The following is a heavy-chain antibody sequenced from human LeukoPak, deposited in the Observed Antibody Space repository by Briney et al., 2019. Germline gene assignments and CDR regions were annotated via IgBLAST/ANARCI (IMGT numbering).Heavy chain of an antibody. CDR2: IYHSGST. CDR1: GGSISSGGYY. CDR3: ARLLEGWYFDY. Sequence: SETLSLTCTVSGGSISSGGYYWSWIRQPPGKGLEWIGYIYHSGSTYYNPSLKSRVTISVDRSKNQFSLKLSSVTAADTAVYYCARLLEGWYFDYWGQGTLVTVSS. V-gene: IGHV4-30-2*01. J-gene: IGHJ4*02. D-gene: IGHD3-3*01.